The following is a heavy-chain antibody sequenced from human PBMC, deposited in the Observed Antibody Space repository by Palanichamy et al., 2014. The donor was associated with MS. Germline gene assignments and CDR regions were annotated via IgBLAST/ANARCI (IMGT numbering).Heavy chain of an antibody. J-gene: IGHJ6*02. Sequence: EVQLLESGGGLVQPGGSLRLSCAASGFTFSTYDMSWVRQAPGKGLEWVSAIRGSGGNTYYADSVKGRFTISRDNSRNTLYLQMNSLRAEATALYYCAKDHPLAGQFLDVWGQGTTVTVSS. CDR3: AKDHPLAGQFLDV. D-gene: IGHD4-11*01. CDR2: IRGSGGNT. CDR1: GFTFSTYD. V-gene: IGHV3-23*01.